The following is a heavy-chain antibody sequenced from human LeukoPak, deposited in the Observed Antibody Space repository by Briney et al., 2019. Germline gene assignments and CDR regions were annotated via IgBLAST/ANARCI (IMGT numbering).Heavy chain of an antibody. V-gene: IGHV4-34*01. J-gene: IGHJ5*02. CDR3: ARVVGIAVVPGATEDNYFDP. CDR2: INESGDT. Sequence: SDTLSLTCGVYGGSFSNYFWTWIRQSPGKGLEWVGEINESGDTDYNPSLKRRANISIDTSRSQFSLTLSSVTAADTAMYYCARVVGIAVVPGATEDNYFDPWGQGTQVTVSS. D-gene: IGHD2-2*01. CDR1: GGSFSNYF.